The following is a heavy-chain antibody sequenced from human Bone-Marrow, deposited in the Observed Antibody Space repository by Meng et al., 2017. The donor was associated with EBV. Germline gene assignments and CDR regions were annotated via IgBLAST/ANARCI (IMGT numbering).Heavy chain of an antibody. CDR3: AREATLTTYCY. D-gene: IGHD4-17*01. Sequence: EVQLVESGGGLVKPGGSLRLSCAASGFTFSSYSMNWVRQAPGKGLEWVSSISSSSSYIYYADSVKGRFTISRDNGKNSLYLQMNSLRAEDTAVYYCAREATLTTYCYWGQGTLCTVSS. CDR2: ISSSSSYI. CDR1: GFTFSSYS. V-gene: IGHV3-21*01. J-gene: IGHJ4*02.